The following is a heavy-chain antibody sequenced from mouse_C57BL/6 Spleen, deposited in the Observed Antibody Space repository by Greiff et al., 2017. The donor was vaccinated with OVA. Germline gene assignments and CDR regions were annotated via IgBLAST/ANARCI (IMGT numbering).Heavy chain of an antibody. CDR2: ISYDGSN. Sequence: EVKLQESGPGLVKPSQSLSLTCSVTGYSITSGYYWNWIRQFPGNKLEWMGYISYDGSNNYNPSLKNRISITRDTSKNQFFLKLNSVTTEDTATYYCASGDGYYGGYAMDYWGQGTSVTVSS. J-gene: IGHJ4*01. V-gene: IGHV3-6*01. D-gene: IGHD2-3*01. CDR1: GYSITSGYY. CDR3: ASGDGYYGGYAMDY.